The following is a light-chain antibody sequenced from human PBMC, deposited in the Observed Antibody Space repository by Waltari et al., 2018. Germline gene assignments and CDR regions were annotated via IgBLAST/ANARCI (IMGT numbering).Light chain of an antibody. CDR2: SNA. CDR3: GAWDSGLSVV. Sequence: QSMLTQPPSLSAAPGQKITISCSGGSSNIGTNYVSWSQHLPVASPNLLIYSNAKRPSGIPDRFSGSKSGTSATLVITGLQTGDEADYYCGAWDSGLSVVFGGGTRVTVL. J-gene: IGLJ2*01. CDR1: SSNIGTNY. V-gene: IGLV1-51*01.